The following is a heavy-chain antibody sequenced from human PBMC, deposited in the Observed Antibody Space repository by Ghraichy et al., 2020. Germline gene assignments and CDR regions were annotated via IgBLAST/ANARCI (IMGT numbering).Heavy chain of an antibody. J-gene: IGHJ4*02. Sequence: GGSLRLSCAASGFTFSSYSMNWVRQAPGKGLEWVSYISSSSSTIYYADSVKGRFTISSDNAKNSLYLQMNSLRAEDTAVYYCARRPADFWSDYWGQGTLVTVSS. CDR2: ISSSSSTI. CDR1: GFTFSSYS. CDR3: ARRPADFWSDY. D-gene: IGHD3-3*01. V-gene: IGHV3-48*01.